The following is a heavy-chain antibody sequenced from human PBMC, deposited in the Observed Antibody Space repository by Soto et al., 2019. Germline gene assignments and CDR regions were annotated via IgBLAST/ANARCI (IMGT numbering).Heavy chain of an antibody. CDR2: IYYSGST. Sequence: QVQLQESGPGLVKPSQTLSLTCTVSGGSISSGDYYWSWIRQPPGKGLEWIGSIYYSGSTYYNPSPKSRVTISGDTSNNQFSLRLSCATAADTAVYDWARVVVSEGPYGMDVWGQGTTVTVSS. J-gene: IGHJ6*02. CDR1: GGSISSGDYY. D-gene: IGHD3-22*01. V-gene: IGHV4-30-4*01. CDR3: ARVVVSEGPYGMDV.